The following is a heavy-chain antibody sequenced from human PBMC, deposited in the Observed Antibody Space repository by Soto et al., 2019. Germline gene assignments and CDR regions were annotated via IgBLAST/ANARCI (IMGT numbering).Heavy chain of an antibody. V-gene: IGHV1-18*04. CDR1: GYTFTSYG. D-gene: IGHD3-10*01. CDR2: ISADNGNT. J-gene: IGHJ6*02. Sequence: ASVKVSCKASGYTFTSYGISWVRQAPGRGLEWMGWISADNGNTNYAQKLQGRVTMTTDTSTSTAYMELRSLRSDDTAVYYCARDSGITMVRGVGNTYYYYYGMDVWGQGTTVTVSS. CDR3: ARDSGITMVRGVGNTYYYYYGMDV.